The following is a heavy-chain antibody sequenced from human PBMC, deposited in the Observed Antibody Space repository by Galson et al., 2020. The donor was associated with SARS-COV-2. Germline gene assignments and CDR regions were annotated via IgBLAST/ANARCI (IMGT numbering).Heavy chain of an antibody. D-gene: IGHD2-15*01. V-gene: IGHV3-30-3*01. CDR3: ARGRDGSGGFIDWYFDL. CDR2: ISYDGSNK. CDR1: GFPFSSYA. Sequence: GQSLKFSCAASGFPFSSYAMHWVRQDPGKGLEWAAVISYDGSNKYYADSVKGRFTISRDNSKNTLYLQMNSLRAEDTAVYYCARGRDGSGGFIDWYFDLWGRGTLVTVSS. J-gene: IGHJ2*01.